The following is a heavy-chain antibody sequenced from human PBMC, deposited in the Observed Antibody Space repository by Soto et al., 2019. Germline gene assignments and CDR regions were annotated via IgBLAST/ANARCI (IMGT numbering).Heavy chain of an antibody. Sequence: EVQLAESGGGLAQPGGSLRLSCAASGFTLSGYAMDWVRQAPGKGLEYVSGISSNGVGTYYANYVQGRFTISRDNSKNTVYLQMGSLRPEEMAVYYCARRARPDFYYMDVWGKGTTVTVSS. CDR2: ISSNGVGT. V-gene: IGHV3-64*01. J-gene: IGHJ6*03. D-gene: IGHD6-6*01. CDR1: GFTLSGYA. CDR3: ARRARPDFYYMDV.